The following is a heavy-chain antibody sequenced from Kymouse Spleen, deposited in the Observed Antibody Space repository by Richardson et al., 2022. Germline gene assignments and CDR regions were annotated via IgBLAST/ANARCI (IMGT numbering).Heavy chain of an antibody. CDR2: IYYSGST. J-gene: IGHJ2*01. Sequence: QLQLQESGPGLVKPSETLSLTCTVSGGSISSSSYYWGWIRQPPGKGLEWIGSIYYSGSTYYNPSLKSRVTISVDTSKNQFSLKLSSVTAADTAVYYCARHSSSWPWYFDLWGRGTLVTVSS. CDR1: GGSISSSSYY. V-gene: IGHV4-39*01. D-gene: IGHD6-13*01. CDR3: ARHSSSWPWYFDL.